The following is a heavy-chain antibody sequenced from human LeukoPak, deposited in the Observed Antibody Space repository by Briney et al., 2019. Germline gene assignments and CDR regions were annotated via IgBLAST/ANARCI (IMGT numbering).Heavy chain of an antibody. CDR3: ARGGPYYYDSSGYYPFDY. J-gene: IGHJ4*02. Sequence: PSETLSLTCTVSGGSISSSSYYWGWIRQPPGKGLEWIGSIYYSGSTYYNPSLKSRVTISVDTSKNQFSLKLSSVTAADTAVYYCARGGPYYYDSSGYYPFDYWGQGTLVTVSS. V-gene: IGHV4-39*07. D-gene: IGHD3-22*01. CDR2: IYYSGST. CDR1: GGSISSSSYY.